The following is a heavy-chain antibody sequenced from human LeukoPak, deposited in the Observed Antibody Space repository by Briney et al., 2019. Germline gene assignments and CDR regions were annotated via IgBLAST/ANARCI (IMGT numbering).Heavy chain of an antibody. CDR2: ISDIGSI. V-gene: IGHV4-61*08. CDR3: AGHHPRNTVDF. J-gene: IGHJ4*02. Sequence: PSETLSLTCTVSGGSISSGGYYWSWIRQPPGKGLEWIAYISDIGSINYNPSLKSRVTISLDTSKNQFSLKLSSVTAADTAVYYCAGHHPRNTVDFWGQGTLVTVFS. CDR1: GGSISSGGYY. D-gene: IGHD2/OR15-2a*01.